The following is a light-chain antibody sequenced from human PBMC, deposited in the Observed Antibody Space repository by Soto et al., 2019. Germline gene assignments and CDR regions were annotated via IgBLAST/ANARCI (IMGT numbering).Light chain of an antibody. J-gene: IGLJ3*02. V-gene: IGLV2-8*01. Sequence: QSALTQPPSASGSPGQSVTISCTGTSSDVGGYNYVSWYQQHPGKAPNLMIYEISKRPSGVPDRFSGSKSGTTASLTVSGHQDDDADDYYCSSYAGSNDLVFGGGTKLTVL. CDR1: SSDVGGYNY. CDR3: SSYAGSNDLV. CDR2: EIS.